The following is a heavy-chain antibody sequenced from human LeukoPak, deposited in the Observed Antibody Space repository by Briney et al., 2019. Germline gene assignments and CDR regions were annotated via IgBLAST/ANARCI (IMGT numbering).Heavy chain of an antibody. CDR2: IYYSGIT. CDR1: GGSISSRGYY. V-gene: IGHV4-39*01. D-gene: IGHD3-10*01. CDR3: ARLRYYGSGSSPMPGTSFDP. J-gene: IGHJ5*02. Sequence: SGTLSLTCTVSGGSISSRGYYWGGIRQSPGEGRGGIGNIYYSGITYYNPSLKSRVTISVATSKTQFSLTLSSVTAADTAVYYCARLRYYGSGSSPMPGTSFDPWGQGTLVTVSS.